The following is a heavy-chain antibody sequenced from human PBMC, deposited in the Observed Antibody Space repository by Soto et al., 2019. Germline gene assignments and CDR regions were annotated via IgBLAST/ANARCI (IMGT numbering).Heavy chain of an antibody. CDR1: GGSSSGYY. CDR3: ATRGVMAPMDV. Sequence: PSETLSLTCAVYGGSSSGYYWSWIRQPPGKGLEWIGEINHSGSTNCNPSLKSRVTISVDTSKNQFSLKLSSVTAADTAVYYCATRGVMAPMDVWGKGTTVTVS. J-gene: IGHJ6*03. D-gene: IGHD3-10*01. V-gene: IGHV4-34*01. CDR2: INHSGST.